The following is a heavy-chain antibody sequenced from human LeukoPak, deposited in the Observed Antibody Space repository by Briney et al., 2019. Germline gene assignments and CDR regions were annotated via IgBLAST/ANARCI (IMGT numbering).Heavy chain of an antibody. CDR3: ARDASSDAFDI. Sequence: ASVKVSCTASGYTFTSYGISWVRQAPGQGLEWMGWISAYNGNTNYAQKLQGRVTVTTDTSTSSAYMELRSLRSDDTAVYYCARDASSDAFDIWGQGTMVTVSS. V-gene: IGHV1-18*01. J-gene: IGHJ3*02. CDR1: GYTFTSYG. CDR2: ISAYNGNT.